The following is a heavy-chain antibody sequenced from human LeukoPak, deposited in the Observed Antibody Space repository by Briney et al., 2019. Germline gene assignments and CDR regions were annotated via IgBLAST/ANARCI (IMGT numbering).Heavy chain of an antibody. CDR3: ARGGCSSTTGHGSSWFDP. Sequence: PSETLSLTCAVYGGSFSGYYWSWIRKPPGKGLEWIGEIYHSGSTNYNPSLKSRVPITVYTDKNQFSLKLSSVTAADAAMYYCARGGCSSTTGHGSSWFDPWGQGTLVTVSS. CDR2: IYHSGST. J-gene: IGHJ5*02. V-gene: IGHV4-34*01. D-gene: IGHD2-2*01. CDR1: GGSFSGYY.